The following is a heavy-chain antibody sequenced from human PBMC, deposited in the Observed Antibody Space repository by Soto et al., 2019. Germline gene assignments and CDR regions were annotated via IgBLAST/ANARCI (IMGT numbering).Heavy chain of an antibody. V-gene: IGHV3-74*01. Sequence: PGGSLRLSFVASGFTFNIYCMHWVRQAPGKGLEWVSRIDNDGSATTYADSVKGRFTISRDNAKNTLFLQMNTLRVDDTAVYYCARDNWNSYWGQGTLVTVSS. J-gene: IGHJ4*02. D-gene: IGHD1-1*01. CDR1: GFTFNIYC. CDR2: IDNDGSAT. CDR3: ARDNWNSY.